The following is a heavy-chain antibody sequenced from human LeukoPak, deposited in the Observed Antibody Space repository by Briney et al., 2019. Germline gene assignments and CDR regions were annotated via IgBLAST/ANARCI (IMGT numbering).Heavy chain of an antibody. CDR3: AKDPAPITMIVVVTDGFDY. D-gene: IGHD3-22*01. Sequence: SGGSLRLSCAASGFTFSSYGMHWVRQAPGKGLEWVAFIRYDGSNKYYADSVKGRFTISRDNSKNTLYLQMNSLRAEDTAVYYCAKDPAPITMIVVVTDGFDYWGQGTLVTVSS. CDR2: IRYDGSNK. CDR1: GFTFSSYG. J-gene: IGHJ4*02. V-gene: IGHV3-30*02.